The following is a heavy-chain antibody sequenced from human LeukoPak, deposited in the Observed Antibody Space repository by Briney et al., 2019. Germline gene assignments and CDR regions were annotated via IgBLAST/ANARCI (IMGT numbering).Heavy chain of an antibody. Sequence: SGGSLRLSCAASGFTFSSYAMHWVRQAPGKGLEWVAVISYDGSNKYYADSVKGRFTISRDNSKNTLYLQMNSLRAEDTAVYYCARDPEAGGVVTMVRGPFDYWGQGTLVTVSS. CDR1: GFTFSSYA. CDR2: ISYDGSNK. V-gene: IGHV3-30*04. CDR3: ARDPEAGGVVTMVRGPFDY. D-gene: IGHD3-10*01. J-gene: IGHJ4*02.